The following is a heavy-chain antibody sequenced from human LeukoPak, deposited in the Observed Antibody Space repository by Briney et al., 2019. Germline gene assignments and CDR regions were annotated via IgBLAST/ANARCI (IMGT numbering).Heavy chain of an antibody. J-gene: IGHJ3*02. Sequence: SQTLSLTCTVSGGSISSGSYYWSWIRQPAGKGLEWIGRIYTSGSAYYNPSLKSRVTISVDTSKNQFSLKLSSVTAADTAVYYCARGFHGSSVRPVDAFDIWGQGTMVTVSS. CDR1: GGSISSGSYY. V-gene: IGHV4-61*02. CDR3: ARGFHGSSVRPVDAFDI. D-gene: IGHD6-13*01. CDR2: IYTSGSA.